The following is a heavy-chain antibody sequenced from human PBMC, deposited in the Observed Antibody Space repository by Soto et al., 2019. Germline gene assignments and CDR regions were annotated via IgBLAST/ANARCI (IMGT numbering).Heavy chain of an antibody. V-gene: IGHV3-21*01. CDR3: ARASSSIAAPLSPAFDI. D-gene: IGHD6-6*01. J-gene: IGHJ3*02. CDR1: GFTFSSYS. CDR2: ISSSSSYI. Sequence: GGSLRLSCAASGFTFSSYSMNWVRQAPGKGLEWVSSISSSSSYIYYADSVKGRFTISRDNAKNSLYLQMNSLRAEDTAVYYCARASSSIAAPLSPAFDIWGQGTMVTVSS.